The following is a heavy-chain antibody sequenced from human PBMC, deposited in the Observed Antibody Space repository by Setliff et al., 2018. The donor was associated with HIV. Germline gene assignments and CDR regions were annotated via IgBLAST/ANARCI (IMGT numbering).Heavy chain of an antibody. D-gene: IGHD1-26*01. J-gene: IGHJ3*02. CDR3: ARASGGNSVENGFDI. CDR2: IHPSSGGT. Sequence: ASVKVFCKASGYTFTDYYMHWVRQAPGQGLEWMGWIHPSSGGTNYAQKFRGRVTMTRDTSISTAYMELSRLRSDDTAVYYCARASGGNSVENGFDIWGQGTMVTVS. CDR1: GYTFTDYY. V-gene: IGHV1-2*02.